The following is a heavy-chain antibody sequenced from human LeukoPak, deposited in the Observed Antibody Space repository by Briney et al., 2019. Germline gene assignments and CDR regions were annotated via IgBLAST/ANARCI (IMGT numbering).Heavy chain of an antibody. CDR1: GASISSSSYY. CDR3: ARLGYYYDSSGHRAYYFDY. J-gene: IGHJ4*02. V-gene: IGHV4-61*02. Sequence: PSETLSLTCTVSGASISSSSYYWSWIRQPAGKGLEWIGRIYTSGNTNQSPSLKSRVTISLDTSKNQFSLKLSSVTAADTAVYYCARLGYYYDSSGHRAYYFDYWGQGTLVTVSS. D-gene: IGHD3-22*01. CDR2: IYTSGNT.